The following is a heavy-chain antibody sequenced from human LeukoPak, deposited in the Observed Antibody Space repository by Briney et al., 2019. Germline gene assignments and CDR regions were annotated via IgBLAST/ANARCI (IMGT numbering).Heavy chain of an antibody. CDR3: ATIFGGSSRGFDY. V-gene: IGHV4-34*12. CDR2: IIHSGST. D-gene: IGHD2-15*01. Sequence: SETMSLTCAVYGGSFSGYYWSWIRQPPGKGLEWIGEIIHSGSTNYNPSLNSRVTISVDTSKNQLALKLSSVTAADTAVYYCATIFGGSSRGFDYWGQGTLVTVSS. J-gene: IGHJ4*02. CDR1: GGSFSGYY.